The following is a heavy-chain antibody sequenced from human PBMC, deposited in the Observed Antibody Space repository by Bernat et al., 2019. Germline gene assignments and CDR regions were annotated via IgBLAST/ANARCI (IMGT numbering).Heavy chain of an antibody. V-gene: IGHV3-74*01. Sequence: EVQVVESGGGLVQPGGSLRLSCEASEFTFGSYWMHWVRQAPGKGLEWVSRINPDGSRTDYAGSVKGRFTISRDNAKNTLYLQMNTLRADDTAVYYCARGFDYGSGSLGYWGQGTLVTVSS. CDR2: INPDGSRT. D-gene: IGHD3-10*01. CDR1: EFTFGSYW. CDR3: ARGFDYGSGSLGY. J-gene: IGHJ4*02.